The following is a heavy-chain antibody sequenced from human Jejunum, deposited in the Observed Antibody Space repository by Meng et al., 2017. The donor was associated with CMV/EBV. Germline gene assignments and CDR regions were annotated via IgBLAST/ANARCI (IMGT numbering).Heavy chain of an antibody. V-gene: IGHV3-7*01. J-gene: IGHJ4*02. CDR1: GFTFSTYC. D-gene: IGHD3-3*01. CDR3: ARSLRFLEWLSLFDY. CDR2: IKQDGSEK. Sequence: GFTFSTYCMSWVRQAPGRGLEWVANIKQDGSEKYYVDSVKGRFTISRDNAKNSLYLQMNSLRAEDTAVYYCARSLRFLEWLSLFDYWGQGTLVIVSS.